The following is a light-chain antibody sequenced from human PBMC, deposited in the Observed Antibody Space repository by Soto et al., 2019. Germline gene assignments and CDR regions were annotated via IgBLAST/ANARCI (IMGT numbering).Light chain of an antibody. V-gene: IGKV3-11*01. CDR3: QQRNNWPPEIT. Sequence: EIVLTQSPATLSLSPGDRATLSCRAIQSVGAALGWYQQKRGQPPRLLIYDVFNRATAIPARFSASGSGTDFTLTISSLEPEDFAVYYCQQRNNWPPEITFGQGTRLEIK. CDR2: DVF. J-gene: IGKJ5*01. CDR1: QSVGAA.